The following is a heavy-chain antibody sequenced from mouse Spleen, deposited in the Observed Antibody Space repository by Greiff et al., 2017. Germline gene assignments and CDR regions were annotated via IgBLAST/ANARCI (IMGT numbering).Heavy chain of an antibody. Sequence: QVQLQQPGAELVKPGASVKLSCKASGYTFTSYWMHWVKQRPGQGLEWIGMIHPNSGSTNYNEKFKSKATLTVDKSSSTAYMQLSSLTSEDSAVYYCARSYYGSSSAWFAYWGQGTLVTVSA. CDR1: GYTFTSYW. J-gene: IGHJ3*01. D-gene: IGHD1-1*01. CDR2: IHPNSGST. CDR3: ARSYYGSSSAWFAY. V-gene: IGHV1-64*01.